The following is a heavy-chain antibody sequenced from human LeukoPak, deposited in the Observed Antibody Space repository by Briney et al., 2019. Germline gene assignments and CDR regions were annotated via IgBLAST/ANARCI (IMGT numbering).Heavy chain of an antibody. J-gene: IGHJ4*02. Sequence: GASVKVSCKASGYTFTSYDINWVRQATGQGLEWMGWMNPNSGNTGYAQKFQGRVTMTRDTSISTAYMELSRLRSDDTAVYYCARDGSYDFWSGYRGGFDYWGQGTLVTVSS. V-gene: IGHV1-8*01. CDR1: GYTFTSYD. D-gene: IGHD3-3*01. CDR2: MNPNSGNT. CDR3: ARDGSYDFWSGYRGGFDY.